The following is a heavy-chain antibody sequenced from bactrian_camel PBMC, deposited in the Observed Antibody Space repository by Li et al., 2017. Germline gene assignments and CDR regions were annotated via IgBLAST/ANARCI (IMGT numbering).Heavy chain of an antibody. CDR2: IDSDGTT. V-gene: IGHV3S42*01. Sequence: VQLVESGGGSVEAGGSLRLSCVASGFNFSAYAMTWVRQAPGKEPEWVASIDSDGTTSVVVSVKGRFTISKDNAKNTLYLQMNSLKPEDTAMYNCAADPSPVCRPWIRSYHYWGQGTQVTVS. CDR1: GFNFSAYA. D-gene: IGHD1*01. J-gene: IGHJ4*01. CDR3: AADPSPVCRPWIRSYHY.